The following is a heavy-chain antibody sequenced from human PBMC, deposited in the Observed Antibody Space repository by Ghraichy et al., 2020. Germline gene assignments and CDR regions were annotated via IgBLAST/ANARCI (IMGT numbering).Heavy chain of an antibody. CDR3: ARDYYDSSGYYWGIDY. CDR2: ISAYNGNT. V-gene: IGHV1-18*01. D-gene: IGHD3-22*01. Sequence: ASVKVSCKASGYTFTSYGISWVRQAPGQGLEWMGWISAYNGNTNYAQKLQGRVTMTTDTSTSTAYMELRSLRSDDTAVYYCARDYYDSSGYYWGIDYWGQGTLVTCSS. CDR1: GYTFTSYG. J-gene: IGHJ4*02.